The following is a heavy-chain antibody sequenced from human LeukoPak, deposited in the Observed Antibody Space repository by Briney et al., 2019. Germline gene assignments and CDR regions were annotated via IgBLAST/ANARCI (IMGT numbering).Heavy chain of an antibody. Sequence: GGSLRLSCAASGFSFSTYWMSWVRQAPGKGLDWVASIKQDGSEKYYVDSVKGRFTISRDNARNSLYLQVNSLRVEDTAVYFCARIYVTLRGLFEYWGQGTLVTVSS. J-gene: IGHJ4*02. CDR1: GFSFSTYW. CDR3: ARIYVTLRGLFEY. CDR2: IKQDGSEK. D-gene: IGHD3-9*01. V-gene: IGHV3-7*01.